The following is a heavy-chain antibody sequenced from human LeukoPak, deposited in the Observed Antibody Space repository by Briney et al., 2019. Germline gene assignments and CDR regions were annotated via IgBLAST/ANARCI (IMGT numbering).Heavy chain of an antibody. D-gene: IGHD6-25*01. J-gene: IGHJ6*02. CDR1: GGTFSSYA. CDR2: IIPIFGTA. V-gene: IGHV1-69*13. CDR3: ARGFNSSDFPNYYYGMDV. Sequence: SVKVSCKASGGTFSSYAISWVRQAPGQGLEWMGGIIPIFGTANYAQKFQGRVTITADGSTSTAYMELSSLRSEDTAVYYCARGFNSSDFPNYYYGMDVWGQGTTVTVSS.